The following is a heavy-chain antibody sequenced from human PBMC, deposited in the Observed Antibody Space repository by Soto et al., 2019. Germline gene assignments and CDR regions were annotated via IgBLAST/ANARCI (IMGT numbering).Heavy chain of an antibody. J-gene: IGHJ6*03. Sequence: VASVKVSCKASGYTFTSYDVNWVRQATGQGLEWMGWMNPNSGNTGYAQKFQGRVTMTRNTSISTAYMELSSLRSEDTAVYYCASHYPTYSSSWDDDSNYFYYYYMDVWGKGTTVTVSS. V-gene: IGHV1-8*01. D-gene: IGHD6-13*01. CDR3: ASHYPTYSSSWDDDSNYFYYYYMDV. CDR2: MNPNSGNT. CDR1: GYTFTSYD.